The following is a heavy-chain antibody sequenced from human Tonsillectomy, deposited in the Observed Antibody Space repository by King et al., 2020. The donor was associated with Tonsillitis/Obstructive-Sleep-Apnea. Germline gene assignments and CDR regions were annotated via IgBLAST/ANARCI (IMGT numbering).Heavy chain of an antibody. CDR3: ARVDGDYQGVDY. J-gene: IGHJ4*02. Sequence: QLQESGPGLVKPSQTLSLTCTVSGGSIRTGGYFWSWIRQHPGKGLEWIGYIYYSGSTYYNSSLRSRVIISVDTSKNQFSLKLSSVTAADTAVYYCARVDGDYQGVDYWGQGTLVIVSS. V-gene: IGHV4-31*03. CDR2: IYYSGST. D-gene: IGHD4-17*01. CDR1: GGSIRTGGYF.